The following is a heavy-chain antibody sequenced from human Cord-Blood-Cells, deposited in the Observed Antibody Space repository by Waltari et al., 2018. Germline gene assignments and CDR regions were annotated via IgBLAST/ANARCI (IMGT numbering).Heavy chain of an antibody. V-gene: IGHV1-69*09. Sequence: QVQLVQSGAEVKKPGSSVKVSCKASGGTFSSYAISWVRQAPGQGLEWMGRIIPILGIANNAQKFQGRVTITADKSTSTAYMELSSLRSEDTAVYYCAGSSIAGAAFDIWGQGTMVTVSS. CDR2: IIPILGIA. CDR1: GGTFSSYA. D-gene: IGHD2-15*01. CDR3: AGSSIAGAAFDI. J-gene: IGHJ3*02.